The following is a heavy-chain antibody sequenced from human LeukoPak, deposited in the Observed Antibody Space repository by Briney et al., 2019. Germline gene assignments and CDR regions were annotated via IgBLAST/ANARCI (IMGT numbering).Heavy chain of an antibody. CDR1: GGTFSSYA. V-gene: IGHV1-69*05. Sequence: SVKVSCKASGGTFSSYAISWVRQAPGQGLEWIGGIIPIFGTANYAQKFQGRVTITTDESTSTAYMELSSLRSEDTAVYYCATPVNNGYYFDYWGQGTLVTVSS. CDR3: ATPVNNGYYFDY. D-gene: IGHD1-14*01. J-gene: IGHJ4*02. CDR2: IIPIFGTA.